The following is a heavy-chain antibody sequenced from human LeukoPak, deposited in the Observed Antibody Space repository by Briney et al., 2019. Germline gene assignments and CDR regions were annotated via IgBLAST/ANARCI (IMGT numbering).Heavy chain of an antibody. CDR3: ARDSLPMFTVVVPAAILSENSFDY. CDR2: ISAYNGNT. V-gene: IGHV1-18*01. CDR1: GYTFTSYG. Sequence: ASVKVSCKASGYTFTSYGISWVRQAPGQGLEWMGWISAYNGNTNYAQKLQGRVTMTTDTSTSTAYMELRSLRSDDTAVYYCARDSLPMFTVVVPAAILSENSFDYWGQGTLVTVSS. J-gene: IGHJ4*02. D-gene: IGHD2-2*02.